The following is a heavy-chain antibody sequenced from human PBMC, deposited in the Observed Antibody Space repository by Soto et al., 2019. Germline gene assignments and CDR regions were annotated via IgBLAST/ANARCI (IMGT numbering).Heavy chain of an antibody. D-gene: IGHD3-3*01. J-gene: IGHJ4*02. CDR3: VKGSDVARQELDY. Sequence: ALRLSCAASGFTFSNFGMHWVRQAPGKGLEWVAAISADGSDKYFSGSVKGRFTISRDNSKNTLFLQMNSLRVEDTAVYYCVKGSDVARQELDYWGQGTLVTVSS. V-gene: IGHV3-30*18. CDR2: ISADGSDK. CDR1: GFTFSNFG.